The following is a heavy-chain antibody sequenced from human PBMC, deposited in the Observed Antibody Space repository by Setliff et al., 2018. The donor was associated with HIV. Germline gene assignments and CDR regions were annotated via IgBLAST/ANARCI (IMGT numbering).Heavy chain of an antibody. CDR1: GFTFSDYD. V-gene: IGHV3-13*01. D-gene: IGHD4-4*01. Sequence: GGSLRLSCEASGFTFSDYDFHWVRQAAGKGLEWVSAIGTGGDTYYVDSVKGRFTISRDNAKNSLYLQMNSLRAEDTAVYYCARDDSNYRQHGMDVWGQGTTVTVS. CDR2: IGTGGDT. J-gene: IGHJ6*02. CDR3: ARDDSNYRQHGMDV.